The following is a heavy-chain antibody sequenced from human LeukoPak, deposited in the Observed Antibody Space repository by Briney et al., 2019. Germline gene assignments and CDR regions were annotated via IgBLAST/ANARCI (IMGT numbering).Heavy chain of an antibody. CDR1: GFTFSSYA. V-gene: IGHV3-23*01. D-gene: IGHD2-21*02. CDR2: ISGSGGST. J-gene: IGHJ4*02. CDR3: AKMTLAYCGGDCYYDY. Sequence: PGGSLRLSCAASGFTFSSYAMSWARQAPGKGLEWVSAISGSGGSTYYADSVKGRFTISRDNSKNTLYLQMNSLRAEDTAVYYCAKMTLAYCGGDCYYDYWGQGTLVTVSS.